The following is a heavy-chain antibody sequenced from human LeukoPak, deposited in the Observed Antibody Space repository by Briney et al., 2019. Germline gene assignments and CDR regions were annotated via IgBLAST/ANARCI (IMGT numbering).Heavy chain of an antibody. V-gene: IGHV3-23*01. J-gene: IGHJ4*02. CDR3: AKARTGTTYFDY. CDR1: GFTFSSYA. D-gene: IGHD1-1*01. CDR2: ISGSGGST. Sequence: GGSLRLSCAASGFTFSSYAMSWVRQAPGKGLECVSAISGSGGSTYYADSVKGRFTISRDNSKNTLYLQMNSLRAEDTAVYYCAKARTGTTYFDYWGQGTLVTVSS.